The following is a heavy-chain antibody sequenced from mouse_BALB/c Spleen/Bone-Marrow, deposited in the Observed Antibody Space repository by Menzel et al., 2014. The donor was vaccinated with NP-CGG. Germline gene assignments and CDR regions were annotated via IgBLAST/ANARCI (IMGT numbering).Heavy chain of an antibody. Sequence: VQLQQSGAELVRPGSSVKISCKASGYAFSSYWMNWVKQRPGQGLEWIGQIYPGDGDTNYNGKFKGKATLTAGKSSSTAYMQLSSLTSEDSAVYFCARRDGSTYYYAMDYWGQGTSVTVSS. D-gene: IGHD1-1*01. V-gene: IGHV1-80*01. J-gene: IGHJ4*01. CDR3: ARRDGSTYYYAMDY. CDR2: IYPGDGDT. CDR1: GYAFSSYW.